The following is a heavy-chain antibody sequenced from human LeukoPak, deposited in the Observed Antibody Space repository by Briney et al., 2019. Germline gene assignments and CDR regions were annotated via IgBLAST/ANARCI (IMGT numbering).Heavy chain of an antibody. CDR2: INHSGSA. J-gene: IGHJ4*02. CDR3: ARGQGTVTTY. Sequence: SETLSLTCAVSGGSFSGYYWTWIRQPPGKGLEWIGEINHSGSANYNPSLKSRVTISLDTSKNQFSLNLSSVTAADTAVYYCARGQGTVTTYWGQGTLVTVSS. V-gene: IGHV4-34*01. D-gene: IGHD4-17*01. CDR1: GGSFSGYY.